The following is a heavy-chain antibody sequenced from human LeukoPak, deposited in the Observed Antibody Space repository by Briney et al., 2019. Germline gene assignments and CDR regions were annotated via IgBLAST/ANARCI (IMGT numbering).Heavy chain of an antibody. V-gene: IGHV4-39*07. CDR1: GGSISSSNYY. J-gene: IGHJ3*02. CDR2: IYYSGST. Sequence: SETLSLTCTVSGGSISSSNYYWGWIRQPPGKGLEWIGSIYYSGSTYYNPSLKSRVTVSVDTSKNQFSLKLSSVTAADTAVYYCARYIPSCGGDCNDGFDIWGQGTMVSVSS. CDR3: ARYIPSCGGDCNDGFDI. D-gene: IGHD2-21*01.